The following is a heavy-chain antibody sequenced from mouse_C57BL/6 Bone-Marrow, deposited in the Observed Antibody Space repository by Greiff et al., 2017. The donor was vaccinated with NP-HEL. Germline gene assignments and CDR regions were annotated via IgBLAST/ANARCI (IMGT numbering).Heavy chain of an antibody. CDR1: GYAFSSYW. V-gene: IGHV1-80*01. CDR3: ARRVVFDY. CDR2: IYPGDGDT. D-gene: IGHD1-1*01. Sequence: QVQLKQSGAELVKPGASVKISCKASGYAFSSYWMNWMKQRPGKGLEWIGQIYPGDGDTNYNGKFKGKATLTADKSSSTAYMQLSSLTSEDSAVYFCARRVVFDYWGQGTTLTVSS. J-gene: IGHJ2*01.